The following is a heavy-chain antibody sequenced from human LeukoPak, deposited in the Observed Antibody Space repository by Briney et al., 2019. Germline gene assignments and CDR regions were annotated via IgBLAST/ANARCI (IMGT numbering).Heavy chain of an antibody. CDR1: GGSISGGGNY. Sequence: SETLSLTCTVSGGSISGGGNYWSWIRQHPGKGLEWIGYIYYSGSTYYNPSLKSRVIISVDTSKNQFSLKLSSVTAADTAVYYCARGRYSYLYYFDYWGQGTLVTVSS. D-gene: IGHD5-18*01. CDR2: IYYSGST. CDR3: ARGRYSYLYYFDY. J-gene: IGHJ4*02. V-gene: IGHV4-31*03.